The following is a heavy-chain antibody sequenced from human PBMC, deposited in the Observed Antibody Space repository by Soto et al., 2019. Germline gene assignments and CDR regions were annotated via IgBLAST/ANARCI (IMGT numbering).Heavy chain of an antibody. CDR1: GDSFSGPY. CDR2: INHSGST. V-gene: IGHV4-34*01. Sequence: QVQLQQWGAGLLKPSETLSLTCAVYGDSFSGPYWTWIRQTPWKGLEWIGEINHSGSTDYHPSLKSRVTISVDTSTNQFSLNLSSVSAADTAVYFCARLEVTSADSFDVWGPGTMVTVSS. J-gene: IGHJ3*01. D-gene: IGHD2-21*02. CDR3: ARLEVTSADSFDV.